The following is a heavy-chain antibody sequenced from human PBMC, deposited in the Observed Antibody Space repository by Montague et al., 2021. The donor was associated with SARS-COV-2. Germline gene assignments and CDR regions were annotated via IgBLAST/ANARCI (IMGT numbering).Heavy chain of an antibody. CDR1: GFTFSDYA. CDR2: ISYDGSNK. D-gene: IGHD3-22*01. V-gene: IGHV3-30*04. Sequence: SLRLSCAASGFTFSDYAMHWVRQAPGKGLEWVAVISYDGSNKYYADSVKGRFTISRDNSKNTVYLQMNSLRAEDTAVYYCASDLSIYDSSAYYFQLDYWGQGTLVTVSS. CDR3: ASDLSIYDSSAYYFQLDY. J-gene: IGHJ4*02.